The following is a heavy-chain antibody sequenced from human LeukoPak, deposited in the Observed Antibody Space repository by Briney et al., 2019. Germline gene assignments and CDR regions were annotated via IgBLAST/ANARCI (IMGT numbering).Heavy chain of an antibody. J-gene: IGHJ6*02. CDR2: INPTSGGT. CDR3: ARDGPAPTGPVYCYYGMDV. Sequence: ASVKVSCKASGYTFTGYYMHWVRQAPGQGLEWMGWINPTSGGTNYAQKFQGRVTMTRDTSISTAYMELSRLRSDDTAVYYCARDGPAPTGPVYCYYGMDVWGQGTTVTVSS. V-gene: IGHV1-2*02. CDR1: GYTFTGYY. D-gene: IGHD2-2*01.